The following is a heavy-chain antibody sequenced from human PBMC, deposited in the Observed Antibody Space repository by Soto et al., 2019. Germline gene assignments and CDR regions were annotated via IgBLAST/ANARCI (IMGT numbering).Heavy chain of an antibody. Sequence: GGSLRLSCAASGFTFSSYGMHWVRQAPGKGLEWVAVIWYDGSNKYYADSVKGRFTISRDNSKNTLYPQMNSLRAEDTAVYYCARDWLVTVTTLGGVLDVYNWFDPWGQGTLVTVSS. CDR2: IWYDGSNK. V-gene: IGHV3-33*01. D-gene: IGHD4-17*01. CDR1: GFTFSSYG. J-gene: IGHJ5*02. CDR3: ARDWLVTVTTLGGVLDVYNWFDP.